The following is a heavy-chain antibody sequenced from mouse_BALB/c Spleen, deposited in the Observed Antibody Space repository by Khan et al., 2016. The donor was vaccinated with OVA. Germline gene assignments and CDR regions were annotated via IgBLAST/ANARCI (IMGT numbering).Heavy chain of an antibody. Sequence: EVQLQESGPGLVKPSQSLSLTCTVTGYSITSGYAWNWIRQFPGNKLEWMGYISYSGGPSYNPSLKSRISITRATSKNPFFLQLNSVTTEDTATYYCARGNDYGYYFDYWGQGTTLTVSS. V-gene: IGHV3-2*02. CDR3: ARGNDYGYYFDY. CDR2: ISYSGGP. CDR1: GYSITSGYA. D-gene: IGHD1-1*01. J-gene: IGHJ2*01.